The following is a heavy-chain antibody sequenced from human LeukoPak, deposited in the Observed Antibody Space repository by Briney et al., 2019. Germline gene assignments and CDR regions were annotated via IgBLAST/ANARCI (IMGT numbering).Heavy chain of an antibody. CDR2: ISYDGSNK. Sequence: GRSLRLSCAASGFTFSSYGMHWVRQAPGKGLEWVAVISYDGSNKYYADSVKGRFTISRDNSKNTLYLQMNSLRAEDTAVYYCAYQGIAAAGTYFDYWGQGTLVTVSS. J-gene: IGHJ4*02. CDR3: AYQGIAAAGTYFDY. D-gene: IGHD6-13*01. V-gene: IGHV3-30*03. CDR1: GFTFSSYG.